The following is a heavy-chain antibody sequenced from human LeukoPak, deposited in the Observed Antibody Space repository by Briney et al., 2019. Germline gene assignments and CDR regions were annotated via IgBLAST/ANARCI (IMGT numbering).Heavy chain of an antibody. J-gene: IGHJ4*02. CDR1: GYTFTSYG. CDR2: INTNTGNP. D-gene: IGHD3-3*01. V-gene: IGHV7-4-1*02. CDR3: ARGLMIFGVVIPFDY. Sequence: ASVKVSCKASGYTFTSYGISWVRQAPGQGLEWMGWINTNTGNPTYAQGFTGRFVFSLDTSVSTAYLQISSLKAEDTAVYYCARGLMIFGVVIPFDYWGQGTLVTVSS.